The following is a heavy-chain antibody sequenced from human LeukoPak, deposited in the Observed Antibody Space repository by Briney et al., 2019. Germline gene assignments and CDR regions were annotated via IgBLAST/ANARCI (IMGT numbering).Heavy chain of an antibody. CDR1: GFTFSNFW. J-gene: IGHJ4*02. D-gene: IGHD4/OR15-4a*01. CDR2: IKQDETEK. CDR3: AKDRLPDGAWSHDY. Sequence: GGSLRLSCTASGFTFSNFWMGWVRQAPGKGLEWVANIKQDETEKFYLGSVKGRFTISKDSSGNTLYLQMTSLTAEDTAIYYCAKDRLPDGAWSHDYWGQGALVIVSS. V-gene: IGHV3-7*03.